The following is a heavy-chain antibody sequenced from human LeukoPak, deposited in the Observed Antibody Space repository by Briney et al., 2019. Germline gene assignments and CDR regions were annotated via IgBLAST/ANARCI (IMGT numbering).Heavy chain of an antibody. CDR3: ARDQSSSSLGMDV. CDR2: TDYRSTWYN. CDR1: GDSVSSNSAA. V-gene: IGHV6-1*01. J-gene: IGHJ6*02. D-gene: IGHD6-6*01. Sequence: SQTLSLTCAVSGDSVSSNSAAWNWNRQSPSRGFEWLGSTDYRSTWYNDSAVSVKSRITINADTSKNQFSLQLNSVTPEDTAVYYIARDQSSSSLGMDVWGQGTTVTVSS.